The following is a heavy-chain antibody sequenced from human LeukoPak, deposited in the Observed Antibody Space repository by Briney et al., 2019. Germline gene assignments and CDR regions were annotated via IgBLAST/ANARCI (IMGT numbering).Heavy chain of an antibody. CDR3: ARSITPDAFDI. V-gene: IGHV3-48*04. CDR1: GFTFSSYS. D-gene: IGHD3-10*01. J-gene: IGHJ3*02. CDR2: ISSSSGTI. Sequence: GGSLRLSCAASGFTFSSYSMNWVRQAPGKGLEGVSYISSSSGTIYYADSVKGRFTISRDNAKNSLYLQMNSLRAEDTAVYYCARSITPDAFDIWGQGTMVTVSS.